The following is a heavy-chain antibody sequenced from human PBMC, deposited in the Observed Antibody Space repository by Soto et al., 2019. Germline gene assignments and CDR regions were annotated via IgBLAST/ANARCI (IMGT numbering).Heavy chain of an antibody. CDR2: ISHRGTA. V-gene: IGHV4-31*03. Sequence: SETLSLTCTVSGGSISSGAYYWGWIRQHPGKGLEWIGYISHRGTAYYTPSLKSRVSLSVDPSKSQFSLNVTSLTAADTAVYYCARVSTTGTRWFDPWGPGTLVTVSS. CDR3: ARVSTTGTRWFDP. D-gene: IGHD1-1*01. J-gene: IGHJ5*02. CDR1: GGSISSGAYY.